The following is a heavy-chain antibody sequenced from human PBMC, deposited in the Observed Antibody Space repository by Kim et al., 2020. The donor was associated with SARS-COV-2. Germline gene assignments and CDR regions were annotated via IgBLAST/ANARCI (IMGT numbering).Heavy chain of an antibody. CDR2: IIPILGIA. D-gene: IGHD6-19*01. CDR1: GGTFSSYA. CDR3: ARDPEGIAVAGTGWFDP. V-gene: IGHV1-69*04. J-gene: IGHJ5*02. Sequence: SVKVSCKASGGTFSSYAISWVRQAPGQGLEWMGRIIPILGIANYAQKFRGRVTITADKSTSTAYMELSSLRSEDTAVYYCARDPEGIAVAGTGWFDPWGQGTLVTVSS.